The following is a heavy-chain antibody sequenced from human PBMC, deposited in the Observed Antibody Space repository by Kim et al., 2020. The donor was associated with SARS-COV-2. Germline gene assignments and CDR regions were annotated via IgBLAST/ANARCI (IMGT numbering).Heavy chain of an antibody. Sequence: GESLKISCKGSGYRFATNWIGWVRQMPGKGLEWMGIIYPGDSDARYNPSFQGQVTFSVDKSISTAYLQWSSLKASDTAMYYCARSINWFDPWGQGTLVTVSS. V-gene: IGHV5-51*01. CDR3: ARSINWFDP. J-gene: IGHJ5*02. CDR2: IYPGDSDA. CDR1: GYRFATNW.